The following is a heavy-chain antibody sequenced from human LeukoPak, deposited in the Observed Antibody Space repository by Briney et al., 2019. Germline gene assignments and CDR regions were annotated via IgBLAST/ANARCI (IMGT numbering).Heavy chain of an antibody. J-gene: IGHJ6*03. V-gene: IGHV4-59*01. CDR1: GGSISRYY. D-gene: IGHD3-3*01. CDR3: ARGRYYDFWSGPTYNYYYYYMDV. Sequence: SETLSLTCTVSGGSISRYYWSWIRQPPGKGLEWIGYIYYSGSTNYNPSLNSRVTISVDTSKNQFSLKLSSVTAADTAVYYCARGRYYDFWSGPTYNYYYYYMDVWGKGTTVTVSS. CDR2: IYYSGST.